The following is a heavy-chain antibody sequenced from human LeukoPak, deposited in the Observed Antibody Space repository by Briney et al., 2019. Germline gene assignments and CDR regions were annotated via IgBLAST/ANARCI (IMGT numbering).Heavy chain of an antibody. J-gene: IGHJ3*02. D-gene: IGHD5-18*01. CDR1: GFTFSSYW. V-gene: IGHV3-74*01. CDR3: VRGGYSYGFMLAFDI. CDR2: INSDGSST. Sequence: PGGSPRDFCAASGFTFSSYWMHWVRQAPGKGLVWVSRINSDGSSTSYADSVKGRFTISRDSAKNTLYLQMNSLRAEDTAVYYCVRGGYSYGFMLAFDIWGLGTRVTVSS.